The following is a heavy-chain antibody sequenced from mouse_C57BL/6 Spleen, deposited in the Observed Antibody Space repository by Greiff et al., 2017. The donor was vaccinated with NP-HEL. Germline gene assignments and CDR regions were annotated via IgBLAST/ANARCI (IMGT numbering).Heavy chain of an antibody. CDR3: ARDRDSNYVYFDY. CDR1: GFTFSSYA. D-gene: IGHD2-5*01. Sequence: EVHLVESGGGLVKPGGSLKLSCAASGFTFSSYAMSWVRQTPEKRLEWVATINDGGSYTYYPDNVKGRFTISRDNAKNNLYLQMSHLKSEDTAMYYCARDRDSNYVYFDYWGQGTTLTVSS. CDR2: INDGGSYT. J-gene: IGHJ2*01. V-gene: IGHV5-4*01.